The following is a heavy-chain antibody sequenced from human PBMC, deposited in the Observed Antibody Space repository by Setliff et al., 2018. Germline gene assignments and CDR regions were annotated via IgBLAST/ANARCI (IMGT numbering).Heavy chain of an antibody. CDR3: APKGRGELRAEF. CDR2: ISDSGSTK. J-gene: IGHJ4*02. V-gene: IGHV3-48*03. CDR1: GFTFSSYE. D-gene: IGHD1-7*01. Sequence: PGGSLRLSCAASGFTFSSYEMIWVRQAPGKGLEWVSYISDSGSTKYYADSGKGRFTISRDNAKSSLFLQMNSLRTGDTAVYYCAPKGRGELRAEFWGQGTLVTVSS.